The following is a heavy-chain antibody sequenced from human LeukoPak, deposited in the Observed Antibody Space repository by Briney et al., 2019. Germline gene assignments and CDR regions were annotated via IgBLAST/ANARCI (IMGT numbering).Heavy chain of an antibody. CDR1: GFTFSSYA. V-gene: IGHV3-23*01. D-gene: IGHD2-15*01. Sequence: GGSLRLSCAASGFTFSSYAMSWVRQAPGEGLEWVSAISGSGGSTYYADSVKGRFTISRDNSKNTLYLQMNSLRAEDTAVYYCAKKDEEIVVVAAFDYWGQGTLVTVS. J-gene: IGHJ4*02. CDR2: ISGSGGST. CDR3: AKKDEEIVVVAAFDY.